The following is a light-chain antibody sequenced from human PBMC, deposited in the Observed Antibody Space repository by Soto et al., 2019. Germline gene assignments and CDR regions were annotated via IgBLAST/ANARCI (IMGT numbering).Light chain of an antibody. J-gene: IGKJ5*01. CDR1: QSVSTSF. CDR2: GAF. V-gene: IGKV3-20*01. CDR3: QQYGNSIPIT. Sequence: EIVMTQSPATLSVSPGERATLSCRASQSVSTSFLAWYQQKPGQAPRLLIYGAFSRATGIPDRFSGSGSGTDFTLTISRLEPEGFAVYYCQQYGNSIPITFGQGTRLEI.